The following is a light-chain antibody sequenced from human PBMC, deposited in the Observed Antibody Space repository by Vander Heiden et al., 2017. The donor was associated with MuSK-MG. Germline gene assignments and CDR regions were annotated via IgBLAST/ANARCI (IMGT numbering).Light chain of an antibody. Sequence: DIQLTQSPSSLFASVGDRVTITCRASQSISSYLNWYQQKPGKAPSLQSGVPSRFSGSGSGTDFTLTISSLQPEDFATYYCQQSYSNPYTFGQGTKLEIK. CDR3: QQSYSNPYT. CDR1: QSISSY. V-gene: IGKV1-39*01. J-gene: IGKJ2*01.